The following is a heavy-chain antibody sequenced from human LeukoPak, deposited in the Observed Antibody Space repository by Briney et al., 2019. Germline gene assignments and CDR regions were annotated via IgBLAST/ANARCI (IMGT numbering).Heavy chain of an antibody. Sequence: SQTLSLTCTVSGGSISSGGYYWSWIRQHPGKGLEWIGYIYYSGSTYYNPSLKSRVTISVDTSKNQFSLKLSSVTAADTAVYYCARGGYCSSTSCYPFFDYWGQGTLVTVSS. D-gene: IGHD2-2*01. J-gene: IGHJ4*02. CDR1: GGSISSGGYY. CDR2: IYYSGST. V-gene: IGHV4-31*03. CDR3: ARGGYCSSTSCYPFFDY.